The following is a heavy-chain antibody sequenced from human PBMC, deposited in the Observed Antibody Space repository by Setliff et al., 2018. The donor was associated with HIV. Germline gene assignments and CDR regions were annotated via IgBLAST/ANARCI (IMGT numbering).Heavy chain of an antibody. V-gene: IGHV1-2*02. Sequence: ASVKVSCKSSGYTFTGYYMHWVRQAPGQGLEWMGWINPNSGGTNYAQKFQGRVTMTRDTSISTAYMELSRLRSDDTAVYYCAREIFPQGIVVVFDAFDIWGQGTMVTVSS. D-gene: IGHD3-22*01. CDR1: GYTFTGYY. CDR3: AREIFPQGIVVVFDAFDI. CDR2: INPNSGGT. J-gene: IGHJ3*02.